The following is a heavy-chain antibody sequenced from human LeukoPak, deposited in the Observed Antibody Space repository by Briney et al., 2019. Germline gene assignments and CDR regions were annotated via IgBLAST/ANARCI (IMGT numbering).Heavy chain of an antibody. CDR1: GGSFSGYY. V-gene: IGHV4-34*01. CDR2: INHSGST. CDR3: ARQFRAGYGPSRYWFDP. Sequence: SETLSLTCAVYGGSFSGYYWSWIRQPPGKGLEWIGEINHSGSTNYNPSLKSRVTISVDTSKNQFSLKLSSVTAADTAVYYCARQFRAGYGPSRYWFDPWGQGTLATVSS. D-gene: IGHD5-12*01. J-gene: IGHJ5*02.